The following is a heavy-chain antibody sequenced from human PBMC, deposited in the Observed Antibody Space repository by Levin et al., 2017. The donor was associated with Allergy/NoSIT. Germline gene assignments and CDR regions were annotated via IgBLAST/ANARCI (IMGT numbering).Heavy chain of an antibody. V-gene: IGHV3-72*01. Sequence: GESLKISCAASGFTFSDHYMDWVRQAPGKGLEWVGRTKDKANSYTAEYAASVKGRFTISRDDSKTSMYLQMNSLKTEDTAVYYCTTEGYNSGPDFENWGQGTLVTVSS. J-gene: IGHJ4*02. CDR1: GFTFSDHY. CDR3: TTEGYNSGPDFEN. CDR2: TKDKANSYTA. D-gene: IGHD6-19*01.